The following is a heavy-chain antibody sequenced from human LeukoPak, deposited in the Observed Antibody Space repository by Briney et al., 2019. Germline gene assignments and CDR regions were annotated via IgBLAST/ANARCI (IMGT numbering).Heavy chain of an antibody. CDR3: VRDGRNGWHFDY. D-gene: IGHD6-25*01. CDR1: GFTLSSYW. V-gene: IGHV3-7*01. CDR2: TKGDESEK. J-gene: IGHJ4*02. Sequence: PGGSLRLSCTATGFTLSSYWMSWVRQAPGKGLEWVANTKGDESEKYYLDSVNGRFTISRNNAESSMSLQMNNQRAEDTAVYYCVRDGRNGWHFDYWGQGILVTVSS.